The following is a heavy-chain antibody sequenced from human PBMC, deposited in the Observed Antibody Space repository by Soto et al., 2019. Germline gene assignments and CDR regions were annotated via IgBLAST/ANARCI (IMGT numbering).Heavy chain of an antibody. J-gene: IGHJ4*02. CDR2: IYYSGST. D-gene: IGHD2-21*01. Sequence: SETLSLTCTVSGGSISSSSYYWGWIRQPPGKGLEWIGSIYYSGSTYYNPSLKSRVTISVDTSKNQFSLKLSSVTAADTAVYYCASRRVEMAIDWGQGTLVTVSS. V-gene: IGHV4-39*01. CDR1: GGSISSSSYY. CDR3: ASRRVEMAID.